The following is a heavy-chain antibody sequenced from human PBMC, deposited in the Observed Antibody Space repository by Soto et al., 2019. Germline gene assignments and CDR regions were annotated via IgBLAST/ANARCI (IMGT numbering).Heavy chain of an antibody. J-gene: IGHJ4*02. V-gene: IGHV1-58*01. CDR1: GFTFTSSA. D-gene: IGHD1-26*01. Sequence: WASVKVSCKASGFTFTSSAVQWVRQARGQRLEWIGWIVVGSGNTNYAQKFQERVTITRDMSTSTAYMELSSLRSEDTAVYYCAAAVPWDPSVDYWGQGTLVTVSS. CDR3: AAAVPWDPSVDY. CDR2: IVVGSGNT.